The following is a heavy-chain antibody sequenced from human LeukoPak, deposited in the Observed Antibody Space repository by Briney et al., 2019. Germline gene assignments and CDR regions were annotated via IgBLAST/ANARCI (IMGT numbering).Heavy chain of an antibody. CDR2: INPSGGST. Sequence: GASVKVSCKASGYTFTSYYMHWVRQAPGQGLEWMGIINPSGGSTSYAQQFQGRVTMTRDTSTSTDYMELSSLRAEDTALYYCAKGLTYYYDSSGLDAFDIWGQGTMVTVSS. D-gene: IGHD3-22*01. J-gene: IGHJ3*02. CDR1: GYTFTSYY. V-gene: IGHV1-46*01. CDR3: AKGLTYYYDSSGLDAFDI.